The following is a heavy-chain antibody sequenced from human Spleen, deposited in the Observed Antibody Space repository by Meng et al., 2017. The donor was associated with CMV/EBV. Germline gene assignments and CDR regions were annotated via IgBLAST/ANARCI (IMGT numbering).Heavy chain of an antibody. CDR2: IYWDDDK. CDR3: AHRDYCSGGTCTFDY. CDR1: GCSLSTSGMG. D-gene: IGHD2-15*01. J-gene: IGHJ4*02. V-gene: IGHV2-5*02. Sequence: GCSLSTSGMGVGWIRQPPGKALEWLALIYWDDDKRYSPSLKSRLTITKDTSKNQVVLTMTHMDPVDTATYYCAHRDYCSGGTCTFDYWGQGTLVTVSS.